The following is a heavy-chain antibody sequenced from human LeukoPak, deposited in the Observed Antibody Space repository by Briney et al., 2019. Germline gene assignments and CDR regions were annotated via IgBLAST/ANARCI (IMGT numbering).Heavy chain of an antibody. CDR3: ARGYASSY. D-gene: IGHD2-2*01. V-gene: IGHV3-48*03. CDR1: GFSFSSYE. J-gene: IGHJ4*02. CDR2: ISSSGSTI. Sequence: PGGSLRLSCTASGFSFSSYEMNWVRQAPGKGLEWGSYISSSGSTIYYADSVKGRFTSSRDNAKHSLYLQMNSLRDEDTAVYYWARGYASSYWGQGTLVTVSS.